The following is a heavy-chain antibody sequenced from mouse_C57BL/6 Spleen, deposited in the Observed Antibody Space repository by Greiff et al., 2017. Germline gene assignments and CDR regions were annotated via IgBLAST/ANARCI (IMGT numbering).Heavy chain of an antibody. CDR1: GFTFSSYA. Sequence: EVKVVESGEGLVKPGGSLKLSCAASGFTFSSYAMSWVRQTPEKRLEWVAYISSGGDYIYYADTVKGRFTISRDNARNTLYLQMSSLKSEDTAMYYCTRVLYGSSYWYFDVWGTGTTVTVSS. V-gene: IGHV5-9-1*02. D-gene: IGHD1-1*01. CDR2: ISSGGDYI. J-gene: IGHJ1*03. CDR3: TRVLYGSSYWYFDV.